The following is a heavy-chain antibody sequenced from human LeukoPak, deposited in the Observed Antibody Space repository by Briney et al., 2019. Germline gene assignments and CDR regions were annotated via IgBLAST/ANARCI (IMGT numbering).Heavy chain of an antibody. J-gene: IGHJ4*02. CDR2: IYYTGST. V-gene: IGHV4-59*01. Sequence: PSETLSLTCTVSGGSISSYYWSWIRQPPGKGLEWIGYIYYTGSTTYNPSLKSRITISVDTSKNHLSLKLSSVTAADTAVYYCAKRGYFDCWGQGTLVTVSS. CDR3: AKRGYFDC. CDR1: GGSISSYY.